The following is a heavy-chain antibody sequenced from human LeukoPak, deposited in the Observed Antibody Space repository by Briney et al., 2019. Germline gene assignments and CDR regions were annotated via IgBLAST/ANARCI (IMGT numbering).Heavy chain of an antibody. J-gene: IGHJ5*01. CDR2: IYYTGST. D-gene: IGHD3-22*01. CDR1: GDSISSGGFY. CDR3: ARTPYYYDSSGYYCDS. Sequence: SETLSLTCSVSGDSISSGGFYWNWIRQHPGKGQEWIGYIYYTGSTYYNPSLKSRVTISVDTSKNQFSLKLTSVTAADTAVYYCARTPYYYDSSGYYCDSWGQGTLVTVSS. V-gene: IGHV4-31*03.